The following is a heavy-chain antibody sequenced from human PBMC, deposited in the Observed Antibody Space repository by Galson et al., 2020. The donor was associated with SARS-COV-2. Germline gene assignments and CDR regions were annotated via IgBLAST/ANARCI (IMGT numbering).Heavy chain of an antibody. CDR2: FDPDGGET. CDR1: GYTLTEFS. J-gene: IGHJ4*02. D-gene: IGHD3-10*01. V-gene: IGHV1-24*01. Sequence: ASVKVSCKVSGYTLTEFSIHWVRQAPDTGLEWMGGFDPDGGETIYTQKFQGRVTMTEDTSTDTAYMELNSLRSEDTAVYFCATVRFYGSGSYLHYWGQGTLVTVSS. CDR3: ATVRFYGSGSYLHY.